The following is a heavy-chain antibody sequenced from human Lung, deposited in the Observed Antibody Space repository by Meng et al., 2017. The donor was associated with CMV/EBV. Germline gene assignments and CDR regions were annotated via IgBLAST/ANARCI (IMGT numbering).Heavy chain of an antibody. CDR3: ARSERYFDWLPFDY. V-gene: IGHV3-30*02. CDR1: GFTFSSYG. J-gene: IGHJ4*02. CDR2: IRYDGSNK. Sequence: GGSLRLXCAASGFTFSSYGMHWVRQAPGKELEWVAFIRYDGSNKYYADSVKGRFTISRDNSKNTLYLQMNSLRAEDTAVYYCARSERYFDWLPFDYWGQGTXVTVSS. D-gene: IGHD3-9*01.